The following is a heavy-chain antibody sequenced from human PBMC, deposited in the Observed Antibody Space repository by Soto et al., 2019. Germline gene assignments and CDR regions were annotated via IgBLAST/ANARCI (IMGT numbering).Heavy chain of an antibody. J-gene: IGHJ5*02. D-gene: IGHD3-9*01. Sequence: ASVKVSCTASGYTFTSYAMHWVRQAPGQRLEWMGWINAGNGNTKYSQKFQGRVTITRDTSASTAYMELSSLRSEDTAVYYCARAHYDILTGYSLNWFDPWGQGTLVTAPQ. CDR3: ARAHYDILTGYSLNWFDP. CDR2: INAGNGNT. CDR1: GYTFTSYA. V-gene: IGHV1-3*01.